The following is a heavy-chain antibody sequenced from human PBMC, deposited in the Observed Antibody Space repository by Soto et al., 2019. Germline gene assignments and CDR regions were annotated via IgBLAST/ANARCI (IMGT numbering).Heavy chain of an antibody. CDR3: AHRRITMRAFDI. V-gene: IGHV2-5*02. CDR1: GFSLSTSGVG. CDR2: IYWDDDK. D-gene: IGHD3-10*01. Sequence: QITLKESGPTLVKPTQTLTLTCTFSGFSLSTSGVGVGWIRQPPGKALEWLALIYWDDDKRYSPSLKSRLTIPKDTSKNQVVLTTTNMDPVDTATYYCAHRRITMRAFDIWGQGTMVTVSS. J-gene: IGHJ3*02.